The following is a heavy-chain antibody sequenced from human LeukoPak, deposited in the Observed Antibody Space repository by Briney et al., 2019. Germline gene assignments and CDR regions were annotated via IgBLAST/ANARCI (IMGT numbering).Heavy chain of an antibody. CDR1: GFTFSSYG. V-gene: IGHV3-30*02. D-gene: IGHD6-13*01. J-gene: IGHJ4*02. Sequence: PGGSLRLSCAASGFTFSSYGMHWVRQAPGKGLEWVAFIRYDGSNKYYADSVKGRFTISRDNSKNTLYLQMNSLRAEDTAVYYWAKFTSRVFTIAAAGSDGALWGQGTLVTVSS. CDR2: IRYDGSNK. CDR3: AKFTSRVFTIAAAGSDGAL.